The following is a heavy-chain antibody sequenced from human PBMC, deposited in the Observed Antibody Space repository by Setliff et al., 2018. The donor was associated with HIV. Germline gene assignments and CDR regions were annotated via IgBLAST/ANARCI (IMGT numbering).Heavy chain of an antibody. D-gene: IGHD1-1*01. Sequence: PSETLSLTCGVYGGSFSYDYWSWIRQPPGEELEWIGEINHSGTTNYNPALKSRFAISIDTSKNQFSLKLTSVTAADTAVYYCARERRLHGIQPPYWYFDLWSRGTPVTVSS. CDR3: ARERRLHGIQPPYWYFDL. CDR1: GGSFSYDY. V-gene: IGHV4-34*01. J-gene: IGHJ2*01. CDR2: INHSGTT.